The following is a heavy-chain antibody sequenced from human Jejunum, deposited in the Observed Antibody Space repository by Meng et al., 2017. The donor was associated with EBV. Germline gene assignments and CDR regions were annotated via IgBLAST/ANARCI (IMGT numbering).Heavy chain of an antibody. Sequence: VQSGAEVKKPGSSVKVSCKASGDRFGTYSVSWVRQAPGQGLEWMGNTVPIFGTTSYAQKFQGRVTITADESTRTAFMELRNLRSEDSAMYYCARAGGDYEDYWGQGTLVTVSS. CDR1: GDRFGTYS. J-gene: IGHJ4*02. D-gene: IGHD4-17*01. CDR2: TVPIFGTT. CDR3: ARAGGDYEDY. V-gene: IGHV1-69*15.